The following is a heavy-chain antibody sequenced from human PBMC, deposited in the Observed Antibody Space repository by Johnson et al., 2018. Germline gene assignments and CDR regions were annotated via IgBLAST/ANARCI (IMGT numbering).Heavy chain of an antibody. Sequence: QVQLVESGAEVKKPGASVKVSCKASGYTFTSYYMHWVRQAPGQGLEWMGIINPSGGSTSYAQKFQGRVTMTRDTSTSTVYMELSSLRSEDTAVYYCARAPGIAAAGTDYYYYYMDVWGKGTTVTVSS. V-gene: IGHV1-46*01. D-gene: IGHD6-13*01. CDR1: GYTFTSYY. J-gene: IGHJ6*03. CDR3: ARAPGIAAAGTDYYYYYMDV. CDR2: INPSGGST.